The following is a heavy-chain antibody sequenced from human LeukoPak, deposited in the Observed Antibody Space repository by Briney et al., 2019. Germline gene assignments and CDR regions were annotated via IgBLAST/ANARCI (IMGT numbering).Heavy chain of an antibody. J-gene: IGHJ4*02. CDR2: ISSSSYI. D-gene: IGHD3-16*02. Sequence: GGSLRLSCEASGFTFSRYWMSWVRQAPGKGLEWVSSISSSSYIYYADSVKGRFTISRDNVKNSLYLQMNSLRAEDTAVYYCARVYDYVWGSYPFVSDYWGQGTLVTVSS. V-gene: IGHV3-21*01. CDR3: ARVYDYVWGSYPFVSDY. CDR1: GFTFSRYW.